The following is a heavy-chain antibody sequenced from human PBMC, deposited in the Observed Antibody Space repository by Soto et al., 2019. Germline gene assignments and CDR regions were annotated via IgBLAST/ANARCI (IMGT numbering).Heavy chain of an antibody. CDR2: ISAYNGNT. V-gene: IGHV1-18*01. Sequence: QVQLVQSGAEVKKPGASVKVSCKASGYTFTSYGIIWVRQAPGQGLGWMGWISAYNGNTNYAQKLQGRVTMTTDTSTSTAYMELRSLRSDDTAVYYCARDARSYGFEIYFDYWGQGTLVTVSS. CDR3: ARDARSYGFEIYFDY. D-gene: IGHD5-18*01. CDR1: GYTFTSYG. J-gene: IGHJ4*02.